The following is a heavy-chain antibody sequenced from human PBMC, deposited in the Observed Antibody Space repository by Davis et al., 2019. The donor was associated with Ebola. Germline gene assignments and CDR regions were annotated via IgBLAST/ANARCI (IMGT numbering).Heavy chain of an antibody. Sequence: GESLKISCVASGFNFPNYYMNWVRQAPGKGLEWVGRIKTKTDEGILDYAEPVKGRFIMSRDDARNTMSLHMSSLKTEDTGVYYCATDEGGSRYWGQGSRVIVSS. CDR3: ATDEGGSRY. V-gene: IGHV3-15*07. CDR2: IKTKTDEGIL. D-gene: IGHD1-26*01. J-gene: IGHJ4*02. CDR1: GFNFPNYY.